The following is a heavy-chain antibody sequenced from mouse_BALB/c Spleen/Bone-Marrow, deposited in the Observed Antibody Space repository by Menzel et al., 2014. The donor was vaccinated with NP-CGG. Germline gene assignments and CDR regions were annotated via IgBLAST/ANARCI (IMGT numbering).Heavy chain of an antibody. CDR3: TRGLRAWFDY. Sequence: QVQLQQSGAELVKPGASVKLSCKASGYTFTSYYMYWVKQRPGQGLEWIGGINPSNGGTNFNEKFKSKATLTVDKSSSTAYMQLSSLTSEDSAVYSCTRGLRAWFDYWGQGTLVTVSA. V-gene: IGHV1S81*02. J-gene: IGHJ3*01. CDR2: INPSNGGT. D-gene: IGHD3-1*01. CDR1: GYTFTSYY.